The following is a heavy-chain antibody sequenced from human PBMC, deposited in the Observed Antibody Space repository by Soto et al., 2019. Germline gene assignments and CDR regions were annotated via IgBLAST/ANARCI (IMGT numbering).Heavy chain of an antibody. CDR2: IYSGGST. V-gene: IGHV3-66*01. CDR3: AKGGYYRDSSGFPVVFDY. Sequence: EVQLVESGGGLVQPGGSLRLSCAASGFTVSSNSMSWVRQAPGKGLEWVSIIYSGGSTYYADSVKGRFTISRDNSKNTLYLQMNSLRAEDTAVYYCAKGGYYRDSSGFPVVFDYWGQGTLGTVSS. CDR1: GFTVSSNS. D-gene: IGHD3-22*01. J-gene: IGHJ4*02.